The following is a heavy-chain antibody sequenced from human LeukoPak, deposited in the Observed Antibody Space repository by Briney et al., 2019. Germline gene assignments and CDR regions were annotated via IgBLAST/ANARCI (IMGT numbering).Heavy chain of an antibody. CDR1: GFTFSSYW. J-gene: IGHJ4*02. V-gene: IGHV3-74*01. CDR3: ARVAGSYAAPDY. D-gene: IGHD3-16*01. Sequence: GGSLRLSCAASGFTFSSYWIHWVRQAPGKGLVWGSRINSDGSSTTYADSVKGRFTISRDNAKNTLYLQMNSLRAEDTAVYYCARVAGSYAAPDYWGQGTLVTVSS. CDR2: INSDGSST.